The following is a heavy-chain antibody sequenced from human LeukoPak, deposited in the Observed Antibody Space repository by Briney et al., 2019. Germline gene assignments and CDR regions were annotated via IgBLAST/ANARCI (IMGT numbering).Heavy chain of an antibody. Sequence: GGSLRLSCAASGFTFSSYAMHWVRQAPGKGLEYVSAISSNGGSTYYANSVKGRFTISRDNSKNTLYLQMNSLRAEDTAVYYCAKGYYDILTVGYWGQGTLVTVSS. CDR2: ISSNGGST. V-gene: IGHV3-64*01. D-gene: IGHD3-9*01. CDR1: GFTFSSYA. J-gene: IGHJ4*02. CDR3: AKGYYDILTVGY.